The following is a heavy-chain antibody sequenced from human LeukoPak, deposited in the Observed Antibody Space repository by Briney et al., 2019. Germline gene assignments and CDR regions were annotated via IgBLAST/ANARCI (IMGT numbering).Heavy chain of an antibody. CDR2: ISGYNGNT. CDR1: GYTFTSYG. Sequence: ASVKVSCKASGYTFTSYGISWVRQAPGQGLECMGWISGYNGNTNYAQNLQGRVTMTTDTSTSTAYMELRSLRSDDTAVYYCARVAAQLVDYWGQGTLVSVSS. D-gene: IGHD6-13*01. CDR3: ARVAAQLVDY. J-gene: IGHJ4*02. V-gene: IGHV1-18*01.